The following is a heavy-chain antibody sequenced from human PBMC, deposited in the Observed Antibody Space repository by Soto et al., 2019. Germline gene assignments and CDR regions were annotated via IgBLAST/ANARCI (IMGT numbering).Heavy chain of an antibody. J-gene: IGHJ3*02. CDR1: GGSISTYY. CDR2: VYISGRT. Sequence: QVQLQESGPGLVKPSETLSLTCTVSGGSISTYYWNWIRQSAGKGLEWIGRVYISGRTNYHPSLKSRVAMSVATSNNQVSLKVTSVTAADTAVYYCARGGRDGFDIWGQGTIVTVSS. CDR3: ARGGRDGFDI. V-gene: IGHV4-4*07.